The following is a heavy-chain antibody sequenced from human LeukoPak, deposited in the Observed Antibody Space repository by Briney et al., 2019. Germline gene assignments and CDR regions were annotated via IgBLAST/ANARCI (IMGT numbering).Heavy chain of an antibody. V-gene: IGHV1-2*02. D-gene: IGHD3-10*01. CDR2: INPNSGGT. CDR1: GYTFTSYY. CDR3: ASGWGSGSYGLDY. J-gene: IGHJ4*02. Sequence: ASVKVSCKASGYTFTSYYMHWVRQAPGQGLEWMGWINPNSGGTNYAQKFQGRVTMTRDTSISTAYMELSRLRSDDTAVYYCASGWGSGSYGLDYWGQGTLVTVSS.